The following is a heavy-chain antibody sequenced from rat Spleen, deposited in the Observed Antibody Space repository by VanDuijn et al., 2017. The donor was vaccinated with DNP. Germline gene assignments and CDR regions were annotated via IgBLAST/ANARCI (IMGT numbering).Heavy chain of an antibody. V-gene: IGHV2S12*01. CDR3: SRDRASIGTRTWYFDF. CDR2: ISSGGST. Sequence: QVQLKESGPGLVQPSQTLSLTCTVSGFSLTSYGVSWVRQPPGTGLERIAAISSGGSTYYNSVFKSRLSISRDTSKSQVFLKMNSLQTEDSAIYFCSRDRASIGTRTWYFDFWGPGTMVTVSS. CDR1: GFSLTSYG. D-gene: IGHD1-5*01. J-gene: IGHJ1*01.